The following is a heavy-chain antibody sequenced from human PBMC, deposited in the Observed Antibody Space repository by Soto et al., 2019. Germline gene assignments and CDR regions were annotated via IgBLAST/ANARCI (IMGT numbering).Heavy chain of an antibody. Sequence: GGSLRLSCAASGFTFSSYWMSWVRQAPGKGLEWVANIKQDGSEIDYVDSVKGRFTISRDNAKNSLYLQMNSLTAEDTAVYYCARDRSSSAFDYWGQGTLVTVSS. V-gene: IGHV3-7*01. D-gene: IGHD6-6*01. CDR1: GFTFSSYW. CDR3: ARDRSSSAFDY. CDR2: IKQDGSEI. J-gene: IGHJ4*02.